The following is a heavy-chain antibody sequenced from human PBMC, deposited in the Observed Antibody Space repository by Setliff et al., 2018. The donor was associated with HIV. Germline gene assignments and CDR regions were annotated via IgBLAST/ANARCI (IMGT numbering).Heavy chain of an antibody. V-gene: IGHV5-51*01. Sequence: PGESLKISCKASGYIFTNHWIAWVRQMPGKGLELMGIIYPDDSDTRYSPSLEAQVTISADKSITIAYLQWSSLQASDTATYFCARRDRYSYGTGAFDFWGQGTLVTVSS. J-gene: IGHJ4*02. D-gene: IGHD5-12*01. CDR1: GYIFTNHW. CDR2: IYPDDSDT. CDR3: ARRDRYSYGTGAFDF.